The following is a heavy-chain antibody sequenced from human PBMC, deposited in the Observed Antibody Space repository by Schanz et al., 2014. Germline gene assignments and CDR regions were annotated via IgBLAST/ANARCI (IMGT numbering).Heavy chain of an antibody. Sequence: VQLVESGGGVVQPGRSLKLSCAASGFPFSSHGMHWVRQAPAKGLEWVSYISSSSSYIYYADSMKGRFTISRDNAKNSLYLQMNSLRAEDTAVYYCARDYAGFDCWGQGTLVTVSS. V-gene: IGHV3-21*01. J-gene: IGHJ4*02. D-gene: IGHD3-16*01. CDR3: ARDYAGFDC. CDR1: GFPFSSHG. CDR2: ISSSSSYI.